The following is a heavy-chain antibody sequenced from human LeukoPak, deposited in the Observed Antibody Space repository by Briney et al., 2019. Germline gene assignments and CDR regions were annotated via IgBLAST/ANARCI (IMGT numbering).Heavy chain of an antibody. CDR3: APQFYYYYLNP. Sequence: SSETLSLTCGVDGGTFTGYHWTWIRQSPGKGLEWIGESNHGGSSYYAPSLRGRVTISVDTSKRQVSLKLRSVTAADTAVYYCAPQFYYYYLNPWGKGTTVIVSS. CDR2: SNHGGSS. V-gene: IGHV4-34*08. CDR1: GGTFTGYH. J-gene: IGHJ6*03. D-gene: IGHD5-24*01.